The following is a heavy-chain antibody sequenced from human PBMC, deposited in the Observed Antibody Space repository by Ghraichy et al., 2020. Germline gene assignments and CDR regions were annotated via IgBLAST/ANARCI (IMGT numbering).Heavy chain of an antibody. Sequence: SCAASGFTFSSYAVSWVRQAPGKGLEWVSGTSGSDGTTYYADSVKGRFTVSRDNSKDTLFLQMKSLRAEDTAVYYCAKGSYSSVWYLFDYWGQGTLVTVSS. V-gene: IGHV3-23*01. CDR2: TSGSDGTT. D-gene: IGHD6-19*01. CDR1: GFTFSSYA. J-gene: IGHJ4*02. CDR3: AKGSYSSVWYLFDY.